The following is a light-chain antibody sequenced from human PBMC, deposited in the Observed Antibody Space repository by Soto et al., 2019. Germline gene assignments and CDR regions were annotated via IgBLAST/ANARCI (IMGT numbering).Light chain of an antibody. Sequence: DIQLTQSPSSLSASVGDRVTVTCRASQSVRSYLHWYQQKLGKAPKLLIYAVSSLQNGVSSRFSGSGSGTDFTLSISNLQPEDLGTYYCQQTSSTPTFGGGTKVEIK. CDR3: QQTSSTPT. CDR2: AVS. CDR1: QSVRSY. V-gene: IGKV1-39*01. J-gene: IGKJ4*01.